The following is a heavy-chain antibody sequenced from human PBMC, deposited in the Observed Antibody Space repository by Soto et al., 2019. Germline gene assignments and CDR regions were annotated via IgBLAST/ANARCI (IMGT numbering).Heavy chain of an antibody. CDR2: VKTKAQGERK. CDR1: GFIFTDAW. D-gene: IGHD2-15*01. V-gene: IGHV3-15*07. J-gene: IGHJ4*02. CDR3: TTGSVEGY. Sequence: EVQLVESGGLVRPGGSLRLSCATSGFIFTDAWMNWVRQAPGKGLEWVGRVKTKAQGERKDYGEPVQGRFTISRDDSKNSLHLQMTSLRTEDTAVYYCTTGSVEGYWGQGVLVTVSS.